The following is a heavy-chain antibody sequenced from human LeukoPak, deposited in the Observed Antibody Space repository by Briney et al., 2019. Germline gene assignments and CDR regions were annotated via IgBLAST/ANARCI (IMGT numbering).Heavy chain of an antibody. CDR1: GSTFSSYG. J-gene: IGHJ4*02. D-gene: IGHD6-13*01. CDR2: IWYDGSNK. CDR3: ARVTSSWSLDK. V-gene: IGHV3-33*01. Sequence: GRSLRLSCAAPGSTFSSYGMNSVRQAPGKGLEWVAVIWYDGSNKYYADSVKGRFTISRDNSKNTLYLQMNSLRAEDTALYYCARVTSSWSLDKWGQGTLVTVSS.